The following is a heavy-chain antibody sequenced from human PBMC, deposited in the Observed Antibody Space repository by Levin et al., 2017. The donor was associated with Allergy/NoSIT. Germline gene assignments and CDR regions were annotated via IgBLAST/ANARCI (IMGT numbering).Heavy chain of an antibody. D-gene: IGHD3-3*01. CDR3: AKDRITIFGVVIWPTHDAFDI. V-gene: IGHV3-23*01. CDR1: GFTFSSYA. Sequence: GESLKISCAASGFTFSSYAMSWVRQAPGKGLEWVSAISGSGGSTYYADSVKGRFTISRDNSKNTLYLQMNSLRAEDTAVYYCAKDRITIFGVVIWPTHDAFDIWGQGTMVTVSS. CDR2: ISGSGGST. J-gene: IGHJ3*02.